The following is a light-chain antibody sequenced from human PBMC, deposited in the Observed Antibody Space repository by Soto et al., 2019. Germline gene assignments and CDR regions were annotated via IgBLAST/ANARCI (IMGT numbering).Light chain of an antibody. CDR3: CSYVNSTTLV. Sequence: QSVLTQPASVSGAPGQSITISCTRTSSDVRSYNLVSWYQQHPGKAPKFMIYEDIKRPSGVSHRFSGSKSGNTASLTISGLQAEDEADYYCCSYVNSTTLVFGGGTKVTVL. V-gene: IGLV2-23*01. CDR2: EDI. J-gene: IGLJ2*01. CDR1: SSDVRSYNL.